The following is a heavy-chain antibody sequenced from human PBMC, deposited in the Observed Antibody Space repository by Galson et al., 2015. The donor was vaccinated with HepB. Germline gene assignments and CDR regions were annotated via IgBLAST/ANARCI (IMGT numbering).Heavy chain of an antibody. Sequence: PALVKPTQTLTLTCTFSGFSLSSSGVGVGWIRQPPGKALEWLARIYWDGNERYSSSLKTRLTITKDTSKNQVFLTMTNMDPVDTATYYCAHRLSAMIRGADVAWFDPWGQGTLVTVSS. CDR1: GFSLSSSGVG. V-gene: IGHV2-5*02. J-gene: IGHJ5*02. CDR3: AHRLSAMIRGADVAWFDP. CDR2: IYWDGNE. D-gene: IGHD3-10*01.